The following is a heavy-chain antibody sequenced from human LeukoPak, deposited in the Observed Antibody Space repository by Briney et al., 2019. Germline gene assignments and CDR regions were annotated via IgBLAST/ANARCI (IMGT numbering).Heavy chain of an antibody. CDR2: IYTSENT. CDR3: ARQDGVLDGYNSDDWDYFDY. Sequence: SETLSLTCTVSGGYIGSYYWSWIRQPAGKGLEWIGRIYTSENTDYNPSLKSRVTMSVDMSTNQFSLTLSDVTATDTAVYYCARQDGVLDGYNSDDWDYFDYWGQGTLVTVSS. V-gene: IGHV4-4*07. CDR1: GGYIGSYY. D-gene: IGHD5-24*01. J-gene: IGHJ4*02.